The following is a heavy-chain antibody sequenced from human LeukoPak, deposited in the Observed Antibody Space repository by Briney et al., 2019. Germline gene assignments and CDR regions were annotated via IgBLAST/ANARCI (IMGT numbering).Heavy chain of an antibody. V-gene: IGHV4-59*08. CDR3: ARVVSGRFDY. J-gene: IGHJ4*02. Sequence: PETLSLTCTVSGGSMSPYHWGWIRQPPGKGLEWTGYIYYSGSTNYNPSLKSRVTISVDTSKNQFSLKLSSVTAADTAIYYCARVVSGRFDYWGQGTLVTVSS. CDR2: IYYSGST. D-gene: IGHD5/OR15-5a*01. CDR1: GGSMSPYH.